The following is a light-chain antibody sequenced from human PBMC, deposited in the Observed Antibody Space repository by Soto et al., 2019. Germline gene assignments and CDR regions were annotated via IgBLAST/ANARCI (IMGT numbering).Light chain of an antibody. CDR1: QRIRTS. J-gene: IGKJ1*01. CDR2: AES. CDR3: QQSYTTPLT. Sequence: DIQMTQSPSSLSASIGDRVTITCRASQRIRTSLNWYQHKPGKDPKLLIYAESSLESVVTSRFSVMLSWTDFSLSISRLQPEDLATYYCQQSYTTPLTFVQGTKVDI. V-gene: IGKV1-39*01.